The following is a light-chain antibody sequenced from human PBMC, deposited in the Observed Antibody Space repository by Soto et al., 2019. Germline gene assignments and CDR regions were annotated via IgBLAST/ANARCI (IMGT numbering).Light chain of an antibody. CDR1: SSDVGSYNL. V-gene: IGLV2-23*01. J-gene: IGLJ2*01. CDR3: CSYAGSSLWRV. CDR2: EGS. Sequence: QSVLTQPASVSASPGQSITISCTGTSSDVGSYNLVSWYQQHPGKGPKLMIYEGSKRPSGVSNRFSGSKSGNTASLTISGLQAEDEADYYCCSYAGSSLWRVFGGGTKLTVL.